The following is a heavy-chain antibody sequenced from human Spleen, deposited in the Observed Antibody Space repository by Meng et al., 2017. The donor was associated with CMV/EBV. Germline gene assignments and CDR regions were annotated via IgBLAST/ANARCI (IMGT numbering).Heavy chain of an antibody. CDR1: GFNFGDYV. CDR2: IRDRDYGETT. V-gene: IGHV3-49*04. Sequence: GGSLRLSCTTSGFNFGDYVLTWVRQAPGKGLEWVGFIRDRDYGETTQYAASVKGRFTISRDDSRGIAYLQMNNLKTEDTAVYYCAREPRYSGSYSPLYYGMDVWGQGTTVTVSS. CDR3: AREPRYSGSYSPLYYGMDV. J-gene: IGHJ6*02. D-gene: IGHD1-26*01.